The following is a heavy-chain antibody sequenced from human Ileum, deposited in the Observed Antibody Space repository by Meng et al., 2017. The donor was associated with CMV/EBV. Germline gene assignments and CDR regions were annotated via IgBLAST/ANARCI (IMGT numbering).Heavy chain of an antibody. CDR2: IWYDGSNK. CDR3: AKGGDGYNGGWFDP. Sequence: GGSLRLSCAASGFTFSSYGMHWFRQAPGKGLEWVAVIWYDGSNKYYADSVKGRFTISRDNSKNTLYLQMNSLRAEDTAVYYCAKGGDGYNGGWFDPWGQGTMVTVSS. V-gene: IGHV3-33*06. J-gene: IGHJ5*02. CDR1: GFTFSSYG. D-gene: IGHD5-24*01.